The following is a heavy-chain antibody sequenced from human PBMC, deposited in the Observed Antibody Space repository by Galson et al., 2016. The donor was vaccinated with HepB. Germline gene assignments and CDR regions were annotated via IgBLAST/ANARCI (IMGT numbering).Heavy chain of an antibody. D-gene: IGHD3-3*01. CDR3: ARDIRSDLRSVLRPMAGLVVFYGLDV. CDR2: ISWSGNNK. Sequence: SLRLSCAASGFTFTYYEMNWVRQAPGKGLEWVSYISWSGNNKYYADSVRGRFTVSRDNARNSVYLLMNSLRAEDTAIYYCARDIRSDLRSVLRPMAGLVVFYGLDVWGQGTTVTVSS. CDR1: GFTFTYYE. J-gene: IGHJ6*02. V-gene: IGHV3-48*03.